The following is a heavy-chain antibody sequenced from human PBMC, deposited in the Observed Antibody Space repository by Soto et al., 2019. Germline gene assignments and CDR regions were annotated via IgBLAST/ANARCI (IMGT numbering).Heavy chain of an antibody. CDR1: GFTFSSYG. V-gene: IGHV3-30*18. Sequence: HPGGSLRLSCAASGFTFSSYGMHWVRQAPGKGLEWVAVISYDGSNKYYADSVKGRFTISRDNSKNTLYLQMNSLRAEDTVVYYCAKAYSSGWYGNRDYYGMDVWGQGTTVTVSS. J-gene: IGHJ6*02. CDR2: ISYDGSNK. CDR3: AKAYSSGWYGNRDYYGMDV. D-gene: IGHD6-19*01.